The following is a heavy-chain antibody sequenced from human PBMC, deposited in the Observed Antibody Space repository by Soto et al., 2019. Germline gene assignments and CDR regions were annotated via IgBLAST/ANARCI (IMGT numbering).Heavy chain of an antibody. CDR2: IIPIFGTA. CDR1: GGTFSSYA. Sequence: SVKVSCKASGGTFSSYAISWVRQAPGQGLEWMGGIIPIFGTANYAQKFQGRVTITADESTSTAYMELSSLRSEDTAVYYRARDHPKYSGYDDGYYGMDVWGQGTTVTVYS. D-gene: IGHD5-12*01. V-gene: IGHV1-69*13. CDR3: ARDHPKYSGYDDGYYGMDV. J-gene: IGHJ6*02.